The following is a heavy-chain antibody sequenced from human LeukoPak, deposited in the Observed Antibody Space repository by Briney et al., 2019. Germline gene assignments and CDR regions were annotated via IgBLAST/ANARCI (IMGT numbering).Heavy chain of an antibody. J-gene: IGHJ6*02. CDR1: GGSFSGYY. CDR2: INHSGST. Sequence: SETLSLTCAVYGGSFSGYYWSWIRQPPGKGLEWIGEINHSGSTNYNPSLKSRVTISVDTSKNQFSLKLSSVTAADTAVYYCARALRIIAARTYYYYGMDVWGQGTTVTASS. V-gene: IGHV4-34*01. CDR3: ARALRIIAARTYYYYGMDV. D-gene: IGHD6-6*01.